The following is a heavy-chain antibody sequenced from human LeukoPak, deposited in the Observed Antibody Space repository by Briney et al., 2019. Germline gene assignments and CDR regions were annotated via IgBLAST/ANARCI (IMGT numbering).Heavy chain of an antibody. V-gene: IGHV3-21*01. CDR1: GFTFSSYS. CDR2: ISSSSYI. Sequence: GGSLRLSCAASGFTFSSYSMNWVRQAPGKGLEWVSSISSSSYIYYADSVKGRFTISRDNAKNSLYLQMNSLRAEDTAVYFCARDLSYYGSGSYYIYWGQGTLVTVSS. J-gene: IGHJ4*02. CDR3: ARDLSYYGSGSYYIY. D-gene: IGHD3-10*01.